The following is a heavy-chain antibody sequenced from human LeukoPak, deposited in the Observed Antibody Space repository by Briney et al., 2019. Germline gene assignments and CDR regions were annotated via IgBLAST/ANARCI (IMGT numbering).Heavy chain of an antibody. J-gene: IGHJ6*04. CDR2: INHSGST. CDR3: ARVGQIGYCSGGSRSHYCYYYGMDV. D-gene: IGHD2-15*01. V-gene: IGHV4-34*01. Sequence: SETLSLTCAVYGGSFSGYYWSWTRQPPGKGLEWIGEINHSGSTNYNPSLKSRVTISVDTSKNQFSLKLSSVTAADTAVYYCARVGQIGYCSGGSRSHYCYYYGMDVWGKGTTVTVSS. CDR1: GGSFSGYY.